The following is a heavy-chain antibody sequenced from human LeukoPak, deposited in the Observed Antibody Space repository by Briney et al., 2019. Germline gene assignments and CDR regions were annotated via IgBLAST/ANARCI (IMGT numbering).Heavy chain of an antibody. CDR1: GFTFSSYA. J-gene: IGHJ4*02. V-gene: IGHV3-23*01. CDR3: ARDPPYYDILTGYYTEGKYYFDY. D-gene: IGHD3-9*01. CDR2: SSGSST. Sequence: GGSLRLSCAASGFTFSSYAMSWVRQAPGKGLEWVSDSSGSSTYYADSVKGRFTISRDNSKNTLYLQMNSLRAEDTAVYYCARDPPYYDILTGYYTEGKYYFDYWGQGTLVTVSS.